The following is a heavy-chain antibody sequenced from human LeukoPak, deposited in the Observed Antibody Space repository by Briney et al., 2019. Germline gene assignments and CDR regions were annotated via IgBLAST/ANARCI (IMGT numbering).Heavy chain of an antibody. CDR1: GLTSSNYA. D-gene: IGHD3-10*01. Sequence: GGSLRLSCAASGLTSSNYAMSWVRQAPGRGLEWVSAITGNGGNTHYADSVKGRFTISRDNSKNTVYLQMNSLRAEDTAIYYCAKKGGDDYGSGTYLAFDYWGQGTLVTVSS. V-gene: IGHV3-23*01. J-gene: IGHJ4*02. CDR3: AKKGGDDYGSGTYLAFDY. CDR2: ITGNGGNT.